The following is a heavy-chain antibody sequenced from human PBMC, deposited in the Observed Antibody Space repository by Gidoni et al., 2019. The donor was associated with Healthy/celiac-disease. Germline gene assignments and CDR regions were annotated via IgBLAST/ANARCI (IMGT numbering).Heavy chain of an antibody. J-gene: IGHJ4*02. V-gene: IGHV4-59*01. Sequence: QVQLQESGPGLVKPSETLSLTCTVPGGSISSYYWSWIRQPPGKGLEWIGYIYYRGSTNYNPSLKSRVTISVDTSKNQFSLKLSSVTAADTAVYYCARGGVSLGYFDYWGQGTLVTVSS. CDR3: ARGGVSLGYFDY. D-gene: IGHD1-26*01. CDR2: IYYRGST. CDR1: GGSISSYY.